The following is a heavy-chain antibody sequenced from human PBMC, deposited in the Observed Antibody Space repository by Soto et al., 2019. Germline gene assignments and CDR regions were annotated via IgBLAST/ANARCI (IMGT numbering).Heavy chain of an antibody. CDR3: ARAGHYYDSSGYSHDAFDI. Sequence: SETLSLTCAVSGGSISSGGYSWGWIRQPPGKGLEWIGYIYHSGSTYYKTSLKSRVTISVDRSKNQISLKLNYVTAADTAVYYCARAGHYYDSSGYSHDAFDIWGQGTMVTVSS. D-gene: IGHD3-22*01. CDR2: IYHSGST. CDR1: GGSISSGGYS. V-gene: IGHV4-30-2*01. J-gene: IGHJ3*02.